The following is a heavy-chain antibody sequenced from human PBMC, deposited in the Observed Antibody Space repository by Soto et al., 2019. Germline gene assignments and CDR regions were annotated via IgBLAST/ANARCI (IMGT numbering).Heavy chain of an antibody. CDR2: IIPIVETP. CDR3: ARLSRPNYYDTSGFFKDNWFDP. Sequence: SVKVSCKAPGGTFNSYDINWVRQAPGQGLEWMGGIIPIVETPKYAQKFQGRVTITADESTNTVYMELSSLRSEDTAMYYCARLSRPNYYDTSGFFKDNWFDPWGQGTLV. J-gene: IGHJ5*02. V-gene: IGHV1-69*13. CDR1: GGTFNSYD. D-gene: IGHD3-22*01.